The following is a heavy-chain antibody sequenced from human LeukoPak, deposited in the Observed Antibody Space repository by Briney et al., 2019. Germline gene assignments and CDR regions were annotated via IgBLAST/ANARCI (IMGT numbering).Heavy chain of an antibody. D-gene: IGHD7-27*01. V-gene: IGHV4-59*01. Sequence: PETLSLTRTVSGGSICSVFCSWIRQSPGKGLEWIGYIYYSGTTSYNPSLKRRVTISLDTPKNQFSLTLSSVTAADTAEYYCARCGNWGSPDYWGQGTLVTVSS. CDR1: GGSICSVF. J-gene: IGHJ4*02. CDR3: ARCGNWGSPDY. CDR2: IYYSGTT.